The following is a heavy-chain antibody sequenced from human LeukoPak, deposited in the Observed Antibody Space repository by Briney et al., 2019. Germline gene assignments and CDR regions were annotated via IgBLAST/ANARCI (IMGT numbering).Heavy chain of an antibody. V-gene: IGHV3-33*01. D-gene: IGHD3-16*01. CDR3: ARDLLGFPHKYFDS. CDR2: IWYDGSSK. Sequence: GGSLRLSCAASGFSFIGYGMHSVRQAPGKGLEWVAYIWYDGSSKSYASSVKGRFTISRDTAKSTLYLQMNSLRLEDTAVYYCARDLLGFPHKYFDSWGQGTLVTVSS. J-gene: IGHJ4*02. CDR1: GFSFIGYG.